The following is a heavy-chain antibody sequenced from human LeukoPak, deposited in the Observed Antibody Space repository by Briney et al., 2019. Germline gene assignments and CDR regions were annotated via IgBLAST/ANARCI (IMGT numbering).Heavy chain of an antibody. Sequence: PSETLSLTCTVSDDSITIYYWSWIRQPPGKGLEWIGYIDHTGSTNYNPSLNSRVTISRDTSKNHFSLKLSSVTAADTAVYYCARHSGYYYARDAFDIWGQGTLVTVSS. CDR3: ARHSGYYYARDAFDI. CDR2: IDHTGST. V-gene: IGHV4-59*08. CDR1: DDSITIYY. D-gene: IGHD3-22*01. J-gene: IGHJ3*02.